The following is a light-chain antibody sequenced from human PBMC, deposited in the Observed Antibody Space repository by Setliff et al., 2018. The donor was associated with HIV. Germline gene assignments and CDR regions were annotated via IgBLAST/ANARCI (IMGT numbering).Light chain of an antibody. Sequence: QSALTQPASVSGSPGQSITISCTGTSRDVGAYDYVAWYQQHPGKAPKLMIYEVSNRPSGVSNRFSGSKYGNTASLTISGLQAEDEADYYCSSCSSSSTWVFGGGT. J-gene: IGLJ2*01. V-gene: IGLV2-14*01. CDR1: SRDVGAYDY. CDR3: SSCSSSSTWV. CDR2: EVS.